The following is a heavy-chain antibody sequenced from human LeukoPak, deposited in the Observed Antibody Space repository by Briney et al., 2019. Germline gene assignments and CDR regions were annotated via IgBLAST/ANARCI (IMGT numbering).Heavy chain of an antibody. D-gene: IGHD3-3*01. V-gene: IGHV3-7*03. CDR3: ARDQYDTWSRRGNFDS. Sequence: GSLRLSCEASGFNFNSYSMNWVRQAPGKGLEWVANIKLDGSEKNYVDSVKGRFTISRDNTKNSLYLQMNSLRVEDTAVFYCARDQYDTWSRRGNFDSWGQGTLVIVSS. J-gene: IGHJ4*02. CDR2: IKLDGSEK. CDR1: GFNFNSYS.